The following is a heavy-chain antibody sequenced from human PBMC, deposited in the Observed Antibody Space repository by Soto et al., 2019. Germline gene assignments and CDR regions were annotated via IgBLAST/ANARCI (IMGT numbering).Heavy chain of an antibody. V-gene: IGHV3-33*01. D-gene: IGHD3-10*01. Sequence: PGGSLRLSCAASGFTFSSHGMHWVRQAPGKGLEWVAVIWFDASSKYYADSVKGRFTISRDNSKNTLFVEMNSPRAEDTAVYYCARDVDKMHYGLDYWGQGTLVTVSS. CDR2: IWFDASSK. CDR1: GFTFSSHG. CDR3: ARDVDKMHYGLDY. J-gene: IGHJ4*02.